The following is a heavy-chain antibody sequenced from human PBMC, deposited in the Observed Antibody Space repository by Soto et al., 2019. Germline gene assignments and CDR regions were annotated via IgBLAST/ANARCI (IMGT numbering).Heavy chain of an antibody. V-gene: IGHV5-10-1*01. J-gene: IGHJ5*02. CDR2: IDPSDSYT. CDR1: GYSFSNYW. D-gene: IGHD3-3*01. CDR3: ESISNHDVWSAYSSPSYFWFDP. Sequence: PGESLKISCKASGYSFSNYWLSWVRQMPGKGLEWMGRIDPSDSYTNYSPSFQGHVTFSADKSIRTAYLQWNNLKASDTAMYYCESISNHDVWSAYSSPSYFWFDPWGQGTLVTVSS.